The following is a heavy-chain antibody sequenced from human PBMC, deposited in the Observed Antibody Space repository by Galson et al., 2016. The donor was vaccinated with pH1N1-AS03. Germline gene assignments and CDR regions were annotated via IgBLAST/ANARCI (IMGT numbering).Heavy chain of an antibody. V-gene: IGHV3-64D*06. CDR1: GFTFRTFS. Sequence: SLRLSCAASGFTFRTFSIYWVRQAPGKGLEYVSGISDNGINTYYADTVKARFTISRDKSKNTVYLQMSSLRTEDTAVYYCIKEGNRLQSRRSDAFDIWGRGTMVTFSS. D-gene: IGHD5-18*01. CDR2: ISDNGINT. CDR3: IKEGNRLQSRRSDAFDI. J-gene: IGHJ3*02.